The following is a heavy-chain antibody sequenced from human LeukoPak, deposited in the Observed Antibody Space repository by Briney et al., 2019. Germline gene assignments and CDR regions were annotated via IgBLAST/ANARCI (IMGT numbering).Heavy chain of an antibody. J-gene: IGHJ5*02. Sequence: SVKVSCKASGGTFSSYAISWVRQAPGQGLEWMGRIIPILGIANYAQKFQGRVTITADKSTSTAYMELSSLRSEDTAVYYCARSPYDMLTGLGWFDPWGQGTLVTVSS. CDR3: ARSPYDMLTGLGWFDP. CDR2: IIPILGIA. D-gene: IGHD3-9*01. V-gene: IGHV1-69*04. CDR1: GGTFSSYA.